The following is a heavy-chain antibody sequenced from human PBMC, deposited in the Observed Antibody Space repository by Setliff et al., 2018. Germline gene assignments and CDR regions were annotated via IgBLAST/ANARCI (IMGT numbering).Heavy chain of an antibody. D-gene: IGHD6-13*01. J-gene: IGHJ6*03. CDR2: INHSGIT. Sequence: SETLSLTCAVYGGSFSGYYWSWIRQPPGKGLEWIGEINHSGITNYNPSLKSRVTMSVDTSKNQFSLNLNSVTAADTAVYYCARQPYSTTYYYYYYYMDVWGKGTTVTVSS. V-gene: IGHV4-34*01. CDR3: ARQPYSTTYYYYYYYMDV. CDR1: GGSFSGYY.